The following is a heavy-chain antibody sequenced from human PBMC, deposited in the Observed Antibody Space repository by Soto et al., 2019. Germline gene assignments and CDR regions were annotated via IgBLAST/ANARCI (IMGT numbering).Heavy chain of an antibody. Sequence: EVPLVESGGGLVQPGGSLRLSCAASGFTFSDHYMDWVRQAPGKGLEWVGRSKNKADSYTTEYAASVKGRFTISRDGSTNSLFLQMNSLKTEATAVYYCTVWGSGNDFGAAWGQGILVTVSS. V-gene: IGHV3-72*01. CDR1: GFTFSDHY. J-gene: IGHJ4*02. CDR3: TVWGSGNDFGAA. CDR2: SKNKADSYTT. D-gene: IGHD3-10*01.